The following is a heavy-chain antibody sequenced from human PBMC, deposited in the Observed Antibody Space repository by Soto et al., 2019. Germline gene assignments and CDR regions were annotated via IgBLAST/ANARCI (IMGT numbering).Heavy chain of an antibody. Sequence: QXLSLTCVISGDXVSSNSDGWNWIRQSPSRGLEWLGRTYYKSKWNSDYALSVKSRITINPDTSKNQFSLNMYSVTPEDTAVYYCTGITWFRGMDVWGQGTPGTVS. J-gene: IGHJ6*02. V-gene: IGHV6-1*01. CDR3: TGITWFRGMDV. CDR1: GDXVSSNSDG. D-gene: IGHD3-10*01. CDR2: TYYKSKWNS.